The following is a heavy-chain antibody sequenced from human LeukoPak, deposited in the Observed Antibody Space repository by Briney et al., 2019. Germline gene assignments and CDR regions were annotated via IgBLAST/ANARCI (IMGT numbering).Heavy chain of an antibody. CDR2: IIPIFGTA. CDR1: GYTFTSYD. Sequence: GASVKVSCKASGYTFTSYDINWVRQAPGQGLEWVGGIIPIFGTANYAQKFQGRVTITADESTSTAYMELSSLRSEDTAVYYCARGSRGLYSNYVSYFDYWGQGTLVTVSS. D-gene: IGHD4-11*01. CDR3: ARGSRGLYSNYVSYFDY. J-gene: IGHJ4*02. V-gene: IGHV1-69*13.